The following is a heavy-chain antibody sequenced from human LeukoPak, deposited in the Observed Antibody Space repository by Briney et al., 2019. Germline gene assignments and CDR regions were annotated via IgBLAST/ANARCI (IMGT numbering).Heavy chain of an antibody. V-gene: IGHV4-4*07. CDR1: GGSISSYY. D-gene: IGHD6-13*01. J-gene: IGHJ4*02. CDR2: IYSTGST. CDR3: ARQIASAGTAGFDF. Sequence: NSSETLSLTCTVSGGSISSYYWSWIRQPAGKGLERIGRIYSTGSTNYNPSLKSRVTMSVDTSKNQFSLRLRSVTAADTAVYYCARQIASAGTAGFDFWGQGALVTVSS.